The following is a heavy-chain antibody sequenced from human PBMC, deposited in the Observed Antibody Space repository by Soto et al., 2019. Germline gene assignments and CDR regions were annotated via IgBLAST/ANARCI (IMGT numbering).Heavy chain of an antibody. J-gene: IGHJ5*02. V-gene: IGHV4-4*02. CDR1: GASISTNNW. CDR2: IYHSGST. CDR3: ARDKGP. Sequence: PSETLSLTCAVSGASISTNNWWSWVRQPPGKGLEWIGEIYHSGSTNYNPSLTSRVTISVDKSKNQFSLRLNSVTAADTAMFYCARDKGPWGQGIQVTVSS.